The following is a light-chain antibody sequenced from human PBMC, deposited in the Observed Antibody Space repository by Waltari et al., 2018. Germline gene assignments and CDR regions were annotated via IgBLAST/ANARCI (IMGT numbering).Light chain of an antibody. Sequence: DIQMTQSPSTLSASVGDRVTITCRASQSISSWLVWYQQKPGKAPKLLIYKASSLESGVPSRCSGSGSGTEFTLPISSLQPDDFATYYCQQYNSYPVTFGPGTKVDIK. CDR3: QQYNSYPVT. J-gene: IGKJ3*01. CDR2: KAS. CDR1: QSISSW. V-gene: IGKV1-5*03.